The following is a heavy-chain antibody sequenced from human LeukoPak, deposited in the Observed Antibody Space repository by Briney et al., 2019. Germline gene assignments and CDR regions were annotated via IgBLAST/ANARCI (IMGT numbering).Heavy chain of an antibody. V-gene: IGHV1-69*13. CDR2: IIPIFGTA. Sequence: SVKVSFKASGGTFSSYAISWVRQAPGQGLEWMGGIIPIFGTANYAQKFQGRVTITADESTSTAYMELSSLRSEDTAVYYCARAHMYYYGSGSIDYWGQGTLVTVSS. J-gene: IGHJ4*02. CDR1: GGTFSSYA. D-gene: IGHD3-10*01. CDR3: ARAHMYYYGSGSIDY.